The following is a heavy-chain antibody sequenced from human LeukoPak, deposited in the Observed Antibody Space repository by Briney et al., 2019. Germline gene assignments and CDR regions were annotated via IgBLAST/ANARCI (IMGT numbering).Heavy chain of an antibody. V-gene: IGHV3-48*03. CDR2: ISGSGDSI. Sequence: GGSLRLSCSASDFPFNYYEMNWVRQLSGKGPEWLAHISGSGDSIYYADSVKGRFTISRDNAKMSLYLEMINLRAEDTALFGSGSFDYWGQGALVTVSP. J-gene: IGHJ4*02. CDR3: GSFDY. CDR1: DFPFNYYE.